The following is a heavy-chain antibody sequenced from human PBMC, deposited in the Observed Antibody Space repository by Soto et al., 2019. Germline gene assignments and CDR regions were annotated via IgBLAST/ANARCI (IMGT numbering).Heavy chain of an antibody. CDR3: ERDAYGGNGPLDY. J-gene: IGHJ4*02. CDR1: GGPFSSYA. D-gene: IGHD4-17*01. Sequence: SVKVSCNASGGPFSSYAIIWVRQAPGQGLEWMGGIIPIFGTANYAQKFQGRVTITADESTSTAYMELSSLRSEDTAVYYCERDAYGGNGPLDYWGQGTLVTVSS. V-gene: IGHV1-69*13. CDR2: IIPIFGTA.